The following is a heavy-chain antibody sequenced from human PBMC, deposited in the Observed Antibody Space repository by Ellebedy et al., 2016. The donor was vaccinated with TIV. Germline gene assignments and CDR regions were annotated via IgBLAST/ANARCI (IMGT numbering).Heavy chain of an antibody. CDR1: GYNFSSYD. J-gene: IGHJ6*02. D-gene: IGHD5-18*01. CDR2: IWYDGSNK. V-gene: IGHV3-33*01. Sequence: GESLKISCAASGYNFSSYDMHWVRQAPGKGLEWVAVIWYDGSNKYYADSVKGRFTISRDNSKNTLYLQMNSLRAEDTAVYFCARSDLGYSYGYVEVDYGMDVWGQGTTVTVSS. CDR3: ARSDLGYSYGYVEVDYGMDV.